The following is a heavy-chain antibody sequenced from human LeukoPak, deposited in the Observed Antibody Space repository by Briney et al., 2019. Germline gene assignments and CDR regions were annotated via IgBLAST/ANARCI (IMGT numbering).Heavy chain of an antibody. D-gene: IGHD3-10*01. Sequence: RAGGSLRLSCAASGFTFSSYAMHWVRQAPGKGLEYVSAISSNGGSTYYANSVKGRFTISRDNSKNSLYLQMNSLRAEDTAVYYCASGFRGSGSYYNVLDYWGQGTLVTVSS. CDR3: ASGFRGSGSYYNVLDY. CDR2: ISSNGGST. CDR1: GFTFSSYA. J-gene: IGHJ4*02. V-gene: IGHV3-64*01.